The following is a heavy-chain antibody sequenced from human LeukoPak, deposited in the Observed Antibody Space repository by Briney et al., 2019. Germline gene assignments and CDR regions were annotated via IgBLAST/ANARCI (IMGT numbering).Heavy chain of an antibody. J-gene: IGHJ3*02. CDR1: GFTFSSYS. V-gene: IGHV3-21*01. CDR3: ARDRSYSSSWYFKVDAFDI. D-gene: IGHD6-13*01. CDR2: ISSSSSYI. Sequence: GGSLRLSCAASGFTFSSYSVNWVRQAPGKGLEWVSSISSSSSYIYYADSVKGRFTISRDNAKNSLYLQMNSLRAEDTAVYYCARDRSYSSSWYFKVDAFDIWGQGTMVTVSS.